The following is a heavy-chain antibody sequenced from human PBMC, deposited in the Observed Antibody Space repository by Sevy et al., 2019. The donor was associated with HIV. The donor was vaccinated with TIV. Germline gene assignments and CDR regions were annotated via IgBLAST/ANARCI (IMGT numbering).Heavy chain of an antibody. CDR3: TTDSKTRGLSALLDY. CDR2: IKSKTDGGTT. Sequence: GGSLRLSCAASGFTFSNAWMSWVRQAPGKGLEWVGRIKSKTDGGTTDYAAPVKGRFTISRDDSKITLYLQMNSLKTEDTAIYYCTTDSKTRGLSALLDYWGQGTLVTVSS. D-gene: IGHD3-10*01. J-gene: IGHJ4*02. V-gene: IGHV3-15*01. CDR1: GFTFSNAW.